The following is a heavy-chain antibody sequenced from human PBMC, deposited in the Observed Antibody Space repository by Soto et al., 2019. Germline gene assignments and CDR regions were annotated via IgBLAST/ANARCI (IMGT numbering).Heavy chain of an antibody. CDR1: GFTFRSYA. CDR2: TSGSGGST. V-gene: IGHV3-23*01. Sequence: EVQLLESGGGLVQPGGSLRLSCAASGFTFRSYAMSWVRQAPGKGLAWVSATSGSGGSTYYAGSVKGRFTISRDNSKNELYLQMNCLRAEDTAVYYCAKSGEIVVVPAALVAGHFDYWGQGTLVTVSS. D-gene: IGHD2-2*01. CDR3: AKSGEIVVVPAALVAGHFDY. J-gene: IGHJ4*02.